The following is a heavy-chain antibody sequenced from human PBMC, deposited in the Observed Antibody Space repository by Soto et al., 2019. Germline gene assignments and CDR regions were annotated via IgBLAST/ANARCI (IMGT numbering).Heavy chain of an antibody. V-gene: IGHV3-15*01. CDR2: VKNKADGGTT. D-gene: IGHD6-13*01. CDR1: EFSVKDAS. J-gene: IGHJ4*02. CDR3: VKEFWYYFDY. Sequence: EVQLVESGGGLVKPGGSFTFPGVAPEFSVKDASRAWVGQIQGKGLDWVGHVKNKADGGTTDVAAPVKGRFTISRDESKDTLYLHMNTLKTEDTAVYYCVKEFWYYFDYWGQGALLTVSS.